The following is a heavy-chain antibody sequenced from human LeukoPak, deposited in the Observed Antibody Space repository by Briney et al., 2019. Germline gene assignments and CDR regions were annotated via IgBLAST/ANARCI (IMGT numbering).Heavy chain of an antibody. CDR3: ARGRFHYDILTGLDY. J-gene: IGHJ4*02. Sequence: SETLSLTCAVYGGSFSGYYWSWIRQPPGKGLEWIGEINHSGSTNYNPSLKSRVTISVDTSKNQFSLKLSSVTAADTAVYYCARGRFHYDILTGLDYWGQGTPVTVSS. D-gene: IGHD3-9*01. CDR2: INHSGST. V-gene: IGHV4-34*01. CDR1: GGSFSGYY.